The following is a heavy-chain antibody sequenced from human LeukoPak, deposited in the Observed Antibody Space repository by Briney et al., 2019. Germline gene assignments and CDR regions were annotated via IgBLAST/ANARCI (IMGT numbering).Heavy chain of an antibody. CDR1: GFTFSSYW. CDR2: VNPQGSGT. V-gene: IGHV3-74*03. Sequence: TGGSLRLSCAAPGFTFSSYWMHWVRQAPGKGLVWVSRVNPQGSGTTYTDSVKGRFTVSRDNAKDALHLQMDNLRAEDTAVYYCARARWSSTGWFLGYWGQGTLVTVSS. D-gene: IGHD6-19*01. J-gene: IGHJ4*02. CDR3: ARARWSSTGWFLGY.